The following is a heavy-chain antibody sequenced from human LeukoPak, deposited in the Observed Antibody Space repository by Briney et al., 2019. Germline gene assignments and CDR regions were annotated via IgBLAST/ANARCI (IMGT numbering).Heavy chain of an antibody. CDR3: ARAYTYYDFWSGYFLTPFDY. V-gene: IGHV1-8*03. Sequence: GASVKVSCKASGYTFTSYDINWVRQATGQGLEWMGWMNPNSGNTGYAQKFQGRVTITRNTSISTAYMELSSLRSEDTAVYYCARAYTYYDFWSGYFLTPFDYWGQGILVTVSS. CDR1: GYTFTSYD. D-gene: IGHD3-3*01. J-gene: IGHJ4*02. CDR2: MNPNSGNT.